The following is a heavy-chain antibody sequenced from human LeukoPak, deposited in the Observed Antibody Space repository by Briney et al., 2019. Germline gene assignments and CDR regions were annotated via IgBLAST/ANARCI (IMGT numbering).Heavy chain of an antibody. CDR3: AKNIAAPGRDSYYLYGMDV. CDR2: IKQDGSDQ. Sequence: HPGGSLRLSCAASGFIFSGYWMTWVRQAPGKGLEWVASIKQDGSDQHYVDAVEGRFTISRDNAKNSLYLQMNNLRADDTAVYYCAKNIAAPGRDSYYLYGMDVWGQGTTVNVSS. D-gene: IGHD6-25*01. J-gene: IGHJ6*02. V-gene: IGHV3-7*01. CDR1: GFIFSGYW.